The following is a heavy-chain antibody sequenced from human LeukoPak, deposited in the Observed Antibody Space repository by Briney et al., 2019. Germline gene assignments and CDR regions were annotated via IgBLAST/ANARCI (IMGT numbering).Heavy chain of an antibody. J-gene: IGHJ6*02. CDR3: ARVSGFYYYGSGTANYYYYGMDV. V-gene: IGHV4-34*01. Sequence: GSLRLSCAASGFTFSNYWMSWIRQPPGKGLEWIGEINHSGSTNYNPSLKSRVTISVDTSKNQFSLKLSSVTAADTAVYYCARVSGFYYYGSGTANYYYYGMDVWGQGTTVTVSS. CDR1: GFTFSNYW. D-gene: IGHD3-10*01. CDR2: INHSGST.